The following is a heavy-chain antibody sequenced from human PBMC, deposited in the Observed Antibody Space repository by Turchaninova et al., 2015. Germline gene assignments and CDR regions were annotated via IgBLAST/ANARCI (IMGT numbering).Heavy chain of an antibody. CDR1: GGSFSGYY. V-gene: IGHV4-34*01. J-gene: IGHJ4*02. CDR2: INHSGST. CDR3: ARVPWWLRQGKRFDY. D-gene: IGHD5-12*01. Sequence: VPLQQWGPGLLKPSDTRSLTCAGYGGSFSGYYWGWIRQPPGKGLEWIGEINHSGSTNYNPSLKSRVTISVDTSKNQFSLKLRSVTAADTAVYYCARVPWWLRQGKRFDYWGQGTLVTVSS.